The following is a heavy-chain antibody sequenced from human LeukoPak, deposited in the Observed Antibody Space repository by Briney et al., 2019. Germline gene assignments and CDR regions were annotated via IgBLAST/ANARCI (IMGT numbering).Heavy chain of an antibody. CDR3: AKIRIAVAGTLDY. Sequence: PGGSLRLSCAASGFTFSSYSMNWVRQAPGKGLEWVSAISGSGGSTYYADSVKGRSTISRDNSKNTLYLQMNSLRAEDTAVYYCAKIRIAVAGTLDYWGQGTLVTVSS. V-gene: IGHV3-23*01. J-gene: IGHJ4*02. CDR1: GFTFSSYS. CDR2: ISGSGGST. D-gene: IGHD6-19*01.